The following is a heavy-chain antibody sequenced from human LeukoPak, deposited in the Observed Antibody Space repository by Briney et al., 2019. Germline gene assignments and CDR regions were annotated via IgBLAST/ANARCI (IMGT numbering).Heavy chain of an antibody. CDR3: ARDPGYCSTTSCYKFFDY. Sequence: GGCLRLSCAASGFTFSGYEMNWVRQAPGKGLEWVSYISSSGSTIYYADSVKGRFTVSRDNAKNSLYLQMNSLRAEDTAVYYCARDPGYCSTTSCYKFFDYWGQGTLVTVSS. CDR1: GFTFSGYE. D-gene: IGHD2-2*02. J-gene: IGHJ4*02. V-gene: IGHV3-48*03. CDR2: ISSSGSTI.